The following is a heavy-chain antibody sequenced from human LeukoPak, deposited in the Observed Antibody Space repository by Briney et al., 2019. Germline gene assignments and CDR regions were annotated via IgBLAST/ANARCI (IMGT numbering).Heavy chain of an antibody. V-gene: IGHV4-59*01. D-gene: IGHD1-26*01. J-gene: IGHJ4*02. CDR1: GGSIITYY. CDR3: ARLSGSPWY. CDR2: ISNSGGT. Sequence: MTSETLSLTCTVSGGSIITYYWSWVRQPPGKGLEWIGHISNSGGTNYNPSLKSRVTMSVETSKNQIFLRLTSVTAADTAVYYCARLSGSPWYWGQGTLVTVSS.